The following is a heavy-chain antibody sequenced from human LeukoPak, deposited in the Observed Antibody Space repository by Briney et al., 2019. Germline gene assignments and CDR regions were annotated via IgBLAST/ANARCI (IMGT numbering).Heavy chain of an antibody. CDR2: ISGSSSTM. CDR3: ARDLGQDCSSTSCSSYGMDV. V-gene: IGHV3-48*02. D-gene: IGHD2-2*01. CDR1: GFTFSRYS. Sequence: GGSLRLSCAASGFTFSRYSMNWVRQAPGKGLEWVSYISGSSSTMYYADSVKGRFTISRDNAKNSLYLQMNSLRDEDTAVYYCARDLGQDCSSTSCSSYGMDVWGQGTTVTVSS. J-gene: IGHJ6*02.